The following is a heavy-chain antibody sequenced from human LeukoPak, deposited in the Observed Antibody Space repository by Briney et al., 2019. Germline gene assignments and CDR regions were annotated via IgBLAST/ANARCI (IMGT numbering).Heavy chain of an antibody. CDR3: ARVRTAMVLYYVDY. V-gene: IGHV4-59*01. CDR2: IYYSGST. D-gene: IGHD5-18*01. J-gene: IGHJ4*02. Sequence: NTSETLSLTCTVSGGSISSYYWSWIRQPPGKGLEWIGYIYYSGSTNYNPSLKSRVTISVDTSKNQFSLKLSSVTAADTAVYYCARVRTAMVLYYVDYWGQGTLVTVSS. CDR1: GGSISSYY.